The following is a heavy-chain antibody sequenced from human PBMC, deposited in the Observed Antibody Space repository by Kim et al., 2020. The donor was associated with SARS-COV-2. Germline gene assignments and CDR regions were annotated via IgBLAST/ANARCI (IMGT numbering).Heavy chain of an antibody. J-gene: IGHJ6*02. CDR3: ARAGGSTVIAADLPSYGMDV. D-gene: IGHD6-13*01. V-gene: IGHV4-4*02. Sequence: SETLSLTCAVSGGSISSSNWWSWVRQPPGKGLEWIGEIYHSGSTNYNPSLKSRVTISVDKSKNQFSLKLSSVTAADTAVYYCARAGGSTVIAADLPSYGMDVWGQGTTVTVSS. CDR1: GGSISSSNW. CDR2: IYHSGST.